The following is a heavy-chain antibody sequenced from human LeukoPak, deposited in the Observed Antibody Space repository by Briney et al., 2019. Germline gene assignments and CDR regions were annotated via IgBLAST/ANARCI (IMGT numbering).Heavy chain of an antibody. Sequence: GGSLRLSCAASGFTFSSYAMNWVRQAPGKGLEWVSVISATGGGTYYADSVKGRFTISRDNSKNTLYLQMNSLRAEDTAVYYCAKGIEGVVPAATVVYWGQGTLVTVSS. J-gene: IGHJ4*02. V-gene: IGHV3-23*01. CDR3: AKGIEGVVPAATVVY. CDR1: GFTFSSYA. D-gene: IGHD2-2*01. CDR2: ISATGGGT.